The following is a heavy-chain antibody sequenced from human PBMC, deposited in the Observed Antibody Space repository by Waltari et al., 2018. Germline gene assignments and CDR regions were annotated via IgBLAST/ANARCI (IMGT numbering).Heavy chain of an antibody. CDR2: IYTSGST. CDR1: VGAVRRVPSS. D-gene: IGHD3-10*01. V-gene: IGHV4-61*02. Sequence: HVKLLESGPGLVTPSPTLSFTSPAPVGAVRRVPSSCRWLRQPAGKGLEWIGYIYTSGSTNYNPSLKSRVSISLDTSKNQFSLRLTSVAAADTAVYYCARGTYGANSDWGQGTLVTVSS. J-gene: IGHJ4*02. CDR3: ARGTYGANSD.